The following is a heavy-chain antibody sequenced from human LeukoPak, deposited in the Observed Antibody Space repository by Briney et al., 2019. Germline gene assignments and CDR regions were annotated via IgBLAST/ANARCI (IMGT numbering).Heavy chain of an antibody. CDR3: ARGRGSYIRDGYFDY. J-gene: IGHJ4*02. CDR1: GGSISSYY. D-gene: IGHD1-26*01. CDR2: IYHSGST. V-gene: IGHV4-38-2*02. Sequence: SETLSLTCTVSGGSISSYYWSWIRQPPGKGLEWIGSIYHSGSTYYNPSLKSRVTISVDTSKNQFSLKLSSVTAADTAVYYCARGRGSYIRDGYFDYWGQGTLVTVSS.